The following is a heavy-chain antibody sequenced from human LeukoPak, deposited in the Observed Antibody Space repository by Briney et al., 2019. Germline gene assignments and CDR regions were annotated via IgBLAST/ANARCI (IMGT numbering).Heavy chain of an antibody. V-gene: IGHV6-1*01. CDR3: ARWKPPPYCSGNSCYPGWFDP. J-gene: IGHJ5*02. CDR1: GDSVSSNSAT. Sequence: PSQTLSLTCAISGDSVSSNSATWNWIRQSPSRGLEWLGRTYYRSKWYNDYAVSVKSRITINPDTSKNQFSPQLNSVTPEDTAVYYCARWKPPPYCSGNSCYPGWFDPWGQGTLVTVSS. D-gene: IGHD2-15*01. CDR2: TYYRSKWYN.